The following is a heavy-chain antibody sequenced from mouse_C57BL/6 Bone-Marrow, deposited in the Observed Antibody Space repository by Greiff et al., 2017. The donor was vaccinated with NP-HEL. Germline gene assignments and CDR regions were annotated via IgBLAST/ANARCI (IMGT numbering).Heavy chain of an antibody. D-gene: IGHD2-4*01. Sequence: EVKVVESGGDLVKPGGSLKLSCAASGFTFSSYGMSWVRQTPDKRLEWVATISSGGSYTYYPDSVKGRFTISRDNAKNTLYLQMSSLKSEDTAMYYCARQTMITDYFDYWGQGTTLTVSS. V-gene: IGHV5-6*01. J-gene: IGHJ2*01. CDR1: GFTFSSYG. CDR3: ARQTMITDYFDY. CDR2: ISSGGSYT.